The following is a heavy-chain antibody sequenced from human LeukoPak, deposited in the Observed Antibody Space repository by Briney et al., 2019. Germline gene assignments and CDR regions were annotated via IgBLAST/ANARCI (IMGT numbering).Heavy chain of an antibody. D-gene: IGHD3-22*01. J-gene: IGHJ4*02. CDR3: ARDLLDYYDSTGY. V-gene: IGHV3-7*03. CDR1: GFTFSSYW. Sequence: PGGSLRLSCAASGFTFSSYWMSWVRQAPGKGLEWVANIKQDGSEKYYVDSVKGRFTISRDNAKNSLYLQMNSLRAEDTAVYYCARDLLDYYDSTGYWGQGTLVTVSS. CDR2: IKQDGSEK.